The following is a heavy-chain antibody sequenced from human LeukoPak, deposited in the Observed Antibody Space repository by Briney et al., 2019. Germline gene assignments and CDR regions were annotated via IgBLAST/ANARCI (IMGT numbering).Heavy chain of an antibody. CDR2: INWNGDST. CDR3: ARDPGAAARRPEYFQH. D-gene: IGHD6-25*01. CDR1: GFSLDDYG. Sequence: GGSLRLSCAASGFSLDDYGMSWVRQAPGKGLEWVSGINWNGDSTGYGDSVKGRFTISRDNGKNSRYLQMKSLRAEDTALYYCARDPGAAARRPEYFQHWGQGTLVTVSS. J-gene: IGHJ1*01. V-gene: IGHV3-20*04.